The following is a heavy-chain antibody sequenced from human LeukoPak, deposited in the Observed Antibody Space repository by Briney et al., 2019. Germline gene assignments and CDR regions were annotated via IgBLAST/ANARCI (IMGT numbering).Heavy chain of an antibody. V-gene: IGHV3-21*01. D-gene: IGHD4-11*01. CDR1: GFTFSSYS. Sequence: GGSLRLSCAASGFTFSSYSMNWVRQAPGKGPEWVSSISSSSSYIYYADSVKGRFTISRDNAKNSLYLQMNSLRAEDTAVYYCARASTTVTTYKDYWGQGTLVTVSS. J-gene: IGHJ4*02. CDR2: ISSSSSYI. CDR3: ARASTTVTTYKDY.